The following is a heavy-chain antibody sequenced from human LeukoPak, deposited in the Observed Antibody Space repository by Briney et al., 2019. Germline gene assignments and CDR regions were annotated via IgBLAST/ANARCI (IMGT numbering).Heavy chain of an antibody. D-gene: IGHD6-13*01. CDR2: ISGSGGST. CDR3: AKSFRSSWTVDAFDI. CDR1: GFTFSGYA. J-gene: IGHJ3*02. V-gene: IGHV3-23*01. Sequence: GGSLRLSCAASGFTFSGYAMSWVRQAPGKGLEWVSAISGSGGSTYYADSVKGRFTIPRDNSKNTLYLQMNSLRAEDTAVYYCAKSFRSSWTVDAFDIWGQGTMVTVSS.